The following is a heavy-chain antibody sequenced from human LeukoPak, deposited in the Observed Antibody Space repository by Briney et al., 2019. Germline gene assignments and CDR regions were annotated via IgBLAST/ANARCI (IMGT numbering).Heavy chain of an antibody. CDR2: INPSGGST. J-gene: IGHJ3*02. Sequence: SVKVSCKASGYTFTSYYMHWVRQAPGQGLEWMGIINPSGGSTSYAQKFQGRVTMTRDTSTSTVYMELSSLRSEDTAVYYCASRSGSYFSVGAFDIWGQGTMVTVSS. CDR3: ASRSGSYFSVGAFDI. V-gene: IGHV1-46*01. CDR1: GYTFTSYY. D-gene: IGHD1-26*01.